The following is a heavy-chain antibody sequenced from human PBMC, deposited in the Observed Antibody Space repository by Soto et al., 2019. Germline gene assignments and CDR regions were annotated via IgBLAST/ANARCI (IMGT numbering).Heavy chain of an antibody. Sequence: HMQLVQSGPEVRKPGTSVKVSCKASGFTLTNSAMQWVRQARGQRLEWIGWIVVGSGLTNYAQKFQERVTITRDMSTSTAYMELSSLTSEDTAVYYCAATTWMQASHYAMDVWGQGTTVTVSS. CDR1: GFTLTNSA. J-gene: IGHJ6*02. CDR3: AATTWMQASHYAMDV. CDR2: IVVGSGLT. D-gene: IGHD5-18*01. V-gene: IGHV1-58*02.